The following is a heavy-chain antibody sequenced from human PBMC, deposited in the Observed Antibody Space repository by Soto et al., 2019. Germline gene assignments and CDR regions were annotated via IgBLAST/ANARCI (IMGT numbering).Heavy chain of an antibody. CDR3: VRDGVGGTDFFGFLDY. V-gene: IGHV3-33*01. CDR1: GVIFKGYG. J-gene: IGHJ4*02. CDR2: VWHDESQK. D-gene: IGHD3-3*01. Sequence: QVQLVESGGGVVQPGRSLRLSCAVPGVIFKGYGMHWVRQAPGKGLEWVAVVWHDESQKYYADSVKGRFTISRDNSENTLYLEMNSLRVEDTAVYYCVRDGVGGTDFFGFLDYWGQGTLGTVSS.